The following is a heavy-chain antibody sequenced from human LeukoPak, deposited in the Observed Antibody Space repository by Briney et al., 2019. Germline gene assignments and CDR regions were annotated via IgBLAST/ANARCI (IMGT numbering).Heavy chain of an antibody. V-gene: IGHV1-2*02. Sequence: ASVKVSCKASGYTFTGYYMHWVRQAPGQGLEWMGWINPNSGGTNYAQKFQGRVTMTRDTSISTAYMELSRLRSDDTAVYYCARDYYYDSSGYYDYRGQGTLVTVSS. CDR1: GYTFTGYY. CDR3: ARDYYYDSSGYYDY. D-gene: IGHD3-22*01. J-gene: IGHJ4*02. CDR2: INPNSGGT.